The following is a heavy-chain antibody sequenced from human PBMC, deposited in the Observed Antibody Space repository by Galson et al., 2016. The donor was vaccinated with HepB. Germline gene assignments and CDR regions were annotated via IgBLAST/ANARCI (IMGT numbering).Heavy chain of an antibody. D-gene: IGHD3-10*01. CDR2: ISGRGDRI. V-gene: IGHV3-23*01. Sequence: SLRLSCAASGFTFSSFAMSWVRRVPGKGLEWVSAISGRGDRIRYAESVKGRFIISRDNSKNTLDVEMKNLRVEDTAEYYCAKEGWFGELLYGHFDFWGQGTLVTVSS. CDR3: AKEGWFGELLYGHFDF. J-gene: IGHJ4*02. CDR1: GFTFSSFA.